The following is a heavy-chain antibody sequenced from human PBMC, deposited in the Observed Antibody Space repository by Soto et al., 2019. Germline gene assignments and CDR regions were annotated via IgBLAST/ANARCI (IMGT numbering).Heavy chain of an antibody. Sequence: SETLSLTCAVSGGSISSSNWWSWVRQPPGKGLEWIGEIYHSGSTNYNPSLKSRVTISVDKSKNQFSLKLSSVTAADTAVYYCARGVVDILTGYYYFDYWGQGTLVTVSS. V-gene: IGHV4-4*02. CDR1: GGSISSSNW. CDR3: ARGVVDILTGYYYFDY. CDR2: IYHSGST. J-gene: IGHJ4*02. D-gene: IGHD3-9*01.